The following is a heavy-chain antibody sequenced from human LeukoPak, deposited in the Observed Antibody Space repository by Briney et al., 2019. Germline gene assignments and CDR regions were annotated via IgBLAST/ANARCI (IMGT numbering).Heavy chain of an antibody. V-gene: IGHV1-69*05. CDR3: ATAFSGFCSMTSCPGYY. J-gene: IGHJ4*02. CDR2: IIPIFGTA. D-gene: IGHD2-2*01. CDR1: GGTFSRYA. Sequence: SVKVSCKASGGTFSRYAVGWVRQAPGQGLEWMGGIIPIFGTANYAQKFQGRVTITTDEATNTAFMELRSLRSEDTAVYFCATAFSGFCSMTSCPGYYWGQGTLVTVSS.